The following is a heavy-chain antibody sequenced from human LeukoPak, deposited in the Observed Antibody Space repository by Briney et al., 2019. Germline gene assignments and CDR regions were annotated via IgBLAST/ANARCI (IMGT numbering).Heavy chain of an antibody. D-gene: IGHD3-16*01. CDR1: GYTFTGYY. V-gene: IGHV1-2*02. J-gene: IGHJ3*02. CDR2: INPNSGGT. CDR3: ARQIWGLRAFDI. Sequence: ASVKVSCKASGYTFTGYYMHWVRQAPGQGLEWMGWINPNSGGTNYAQKFQGRVTMTRDTSISTAYMELSRLRSDDTAVYYCARQIWGLRAFDIWGQGTMVTVSS.